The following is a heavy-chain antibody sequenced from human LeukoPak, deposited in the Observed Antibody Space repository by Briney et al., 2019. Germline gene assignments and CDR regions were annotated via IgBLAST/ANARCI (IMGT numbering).Heavy chain of an antibody. J-gene: IGHJ4*02. CDR2: ISYDGSNK. Sequence: GGSLRLSCAASGFTFSSYGMHWVRQAPGKGLEWVAVISYDGSNKYYADSVKGRFTISRDNSKNTLYLQMNSLRAEDTAVYYCARDKAVDYWGQGTLVTVSS. CDR1: GFTFSSYG. CDR3: ARDKAVDY. V-gene: IGHV3-30*03.